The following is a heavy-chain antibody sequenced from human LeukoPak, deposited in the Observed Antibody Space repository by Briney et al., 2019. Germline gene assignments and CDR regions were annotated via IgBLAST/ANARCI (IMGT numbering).Heavy chain of an antibody. CDR2: ISSNGGST. CDR3: ASWRVATWD. J-gene: IGHJ4*02. CDR1: GFTFSSYS. Sequence: PGGSLRLSCSASGFTFSSYSMHWVRQAPGKGLEYVSAISSNGGSTNYADSVKGRFTISRDNAKNTLYLQMNSLRAEDTAVYYCASWRVATWDWGQGTLVTVSS. V-gene: IGHV3-64*04. D-gene: IGHD3-3*01.